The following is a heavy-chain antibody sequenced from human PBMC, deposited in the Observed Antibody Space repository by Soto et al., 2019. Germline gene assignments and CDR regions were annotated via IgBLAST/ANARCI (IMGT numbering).Heavy chain of an antibody. CDR3: AREGYNFGPFDY. V-gene: IGHV4-59*01. D-gene: IGHD5-18*01. CDR2: ISYSGTT. Sequence: SETLSLTCTVSGGSLSSYYWSWIRRPPGMGLEWIASISYSGTTDYNSSLKSRVTISIDTSKNQFSLKFNSVTAADTAVYYCAREGYNFGPFDYWGQGALVTVSS. CDR1: GGSLSSYY. J-gene: IGHJ4*02.